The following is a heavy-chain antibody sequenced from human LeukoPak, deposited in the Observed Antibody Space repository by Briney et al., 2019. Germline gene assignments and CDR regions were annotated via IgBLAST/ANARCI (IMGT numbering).Heavy chain of an antibody. D-gene: IGHD2-2*01. J-gene: IGHJ4*02. Sequence: SETLSLTCAVYGGSLSGYYWSWIRQPPGKGLEWIGEINHSGSTNYNPSLKSRVTISVDTSKNQFSLKLSSVTAADTAVYYCARPHRYCSSTSCLSYFDYWGQGTLVTVSS. CDR1: GGSLSGYY. V-gene: IGHV4-34*01. CDR2: INHSGST. CDR3: ARPHRYCSSTSCLSYFDY.